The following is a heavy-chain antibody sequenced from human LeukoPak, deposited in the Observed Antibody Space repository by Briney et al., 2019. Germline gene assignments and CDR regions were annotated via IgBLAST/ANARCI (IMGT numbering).Heavy chain of an antibody. J-gene: IGHJ4*02. CDR2: IYPGDSNT. V-gene: IGHV5-51*01. CDR1: GYIFTSYW. Sequence: GESLKISCKGSGYIFTSYWIGWVRQMPGKGLEWIGLIYPGDSNTKYSPSFQGQVTVSADKSISTAYLQWSSLKASDTAMYYCARRWMGPGVVDFDFWGQGTLVTVSS. D-gene: IGHD2-15*01. CDR3: ARRWMGPGVVDFDF.